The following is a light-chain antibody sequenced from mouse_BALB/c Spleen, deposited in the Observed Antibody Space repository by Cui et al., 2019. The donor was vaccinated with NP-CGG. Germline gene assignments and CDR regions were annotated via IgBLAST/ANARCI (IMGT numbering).Light chain of an antibody. V-gene: IGLV1*01. J-gene: IGLJ1*01. CDR1: TGTVTTSNY. CDR3: ALWYSDHWV. Sequence: QAVVTQASARTTSPAETVTVTCRSSTGTVTTSNYANWVQEKPDLLFTGLIGDTSNRAPCIPTRFSGSLIGDKAVLTITGAQTEDEAIYFCALWYSDHWVFGGGTKLAVL. CDR2: DTS.